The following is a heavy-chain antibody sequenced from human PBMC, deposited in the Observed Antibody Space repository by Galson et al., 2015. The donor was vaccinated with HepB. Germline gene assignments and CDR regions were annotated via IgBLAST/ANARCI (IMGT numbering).Heavy chain of an antibody. CDR1: GFTFMSYA. CDR3: AKQVTTSGGWFDP. Sequence: LRLSCAASGFTFMSYAMSWVRQAPGKGLEWVSTISGSGGSTYYAGSVQGRFTISRDNSKNTLYLQMNSLRAEDTAVYYCAKQVTTSGGWFDPWGQGTLVTVSS. D-gene: IGHD4-17*01. J-gene: IGHJ5*02. CDR2: ISGSGGST. V-gene: IGHV3-23*01.